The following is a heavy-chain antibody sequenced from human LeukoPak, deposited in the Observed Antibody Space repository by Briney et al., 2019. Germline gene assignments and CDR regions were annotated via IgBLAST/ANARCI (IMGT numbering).Heavy chain of an antibody. CDR2: IYYSGST. CDR3: ARSGRRSYDILTGGHRGRFDP. D-gene: IGHD3-9*01. J-gene: IGHJ5*02. CDR1: GGSISSYY. V-gene: IGHV4-59*01. Sequence: SETLSLTCTVSGGSISSYYWSWIRQPPGKGLEWIGYIYYSGSTNYNPSLKSRVTISVDTSKNQFSLKLSSVTAADTAMYYCARSGRRSYDILTGGHRGRFDPMGPGNPGHRLL.